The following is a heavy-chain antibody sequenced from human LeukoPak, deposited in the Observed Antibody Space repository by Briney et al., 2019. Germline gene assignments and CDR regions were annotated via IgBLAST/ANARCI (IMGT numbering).Heavy chain of an antibody. V-gene: IGHV4-34*01. CDR1: GGSFSGYY. J-gene: IGHJ4*02. CDR2: INHSGST. CDR3: ARIGGGVYSSSWYTHDY. Sequence: ASGTLSLTCAVYGGSFSGYYWSWIRQPPGKGLEWIGEINHSGSTNYNPSLKSRVTISVDTSKNQFSLKLSSVTAADTAVYYCARIGGGVYSSSWYTHDYWGQGTLVTVSS. D-gene: IGHD6-13*01.